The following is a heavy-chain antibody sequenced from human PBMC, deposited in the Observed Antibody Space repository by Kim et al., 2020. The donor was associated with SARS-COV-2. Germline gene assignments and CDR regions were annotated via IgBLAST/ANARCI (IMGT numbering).Heavy chain of an antibody. Sequence: GGSLRLSCAASGFTVSSNYMSWVRQAPGKGLEWVSVIYSGGSTYYADSVKGRFTISRHNSKNTLYLQMNSLRAEDTAVYYCARAIAARLYYYYYYMDVWGKGTTVTVSS. V-gene: IGHV3-53*04. CDR3: ARAIAARLYYYYYYMDV. J-gene: IGHJ6*03. D-gene: IGHD6-6*01. CDR2: IYSGGST. CDR1: GFTVSSNY.